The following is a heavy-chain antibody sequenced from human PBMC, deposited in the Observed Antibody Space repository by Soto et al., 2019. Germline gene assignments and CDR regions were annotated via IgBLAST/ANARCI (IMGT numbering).Heavy chain of an antibody. Sequence: QVQLVQSGAEVKKPGASVNVSCKASGYTFTSYYMHWVRQAPGQGLEWMGIINPSGGSTNYAQKFQGRVTMTRDTSTSTVYMELSSMRSEDTAVYYCARGPSAGSTKFGWFDPWGQGTLVTVSS. D-gene: IGHD3-10*01. CDR3: ARGPSAGSTKFGWFDP. CDR2: INPSGGST. V-gene: IGHV1-46*01. CDR1: GYTFTSYY. J-gene: IGHJ5*02.